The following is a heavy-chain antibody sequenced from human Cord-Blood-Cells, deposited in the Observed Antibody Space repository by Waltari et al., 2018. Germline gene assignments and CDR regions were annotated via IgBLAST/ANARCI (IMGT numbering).Heavy chain of an antibody. Sequence: QVQLVESGGGVVQPGRSLRLTCAAAGFTFSSYGMHRSRRAPGKGLEWVGVISYDGSNKYYADSVKGRFTISRDNSKNTLYLQMNSLRAEDTAVYYCAKDRGIAAAGTPYYGMDVWGQGTTVTVSS. CDR1: GFTFSSYG. D-gene: IGHD6-13*01. CDR3: AKDRGIAAAGTPYYGMDV. J-gene: IGHJ6*02. V-gene: IGHV3-30*18. CDR2: ISYDGSNK.